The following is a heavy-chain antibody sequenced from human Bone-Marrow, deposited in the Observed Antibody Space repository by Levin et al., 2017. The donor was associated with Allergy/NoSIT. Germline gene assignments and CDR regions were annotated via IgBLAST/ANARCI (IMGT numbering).Heavy chain of an antibody. D-gene: IGHD1-26*01. Sequence: GESLKISCKASGYSFPSYDIYWVRRASGQGLEWMGWMNPKSASTGYAQKFRGRVTMTTDTSISTAYMELTTLRSDDTAVYYCARGTLVVGATGELDGFDVWGQGTLVTVSS. CDR2: MNPKSAST. CDR1: GYSFPSYD. J-gene: IGHJ4*02. CDR3: ARGTLVVGATGELDGFDV. V-gene: IGHV1-8*01.